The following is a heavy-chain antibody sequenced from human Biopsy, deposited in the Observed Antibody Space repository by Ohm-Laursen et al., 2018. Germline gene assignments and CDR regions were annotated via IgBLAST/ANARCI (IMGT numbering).Heavy chain of an antibody. J-gene: IGHJ6*02. V-gene: IGHV4-59*02. Sequence: GTLSLTCTVSGDSVTKYYWSWIRQPPGKGLEWIGHIYYSVMTNYNPSLQSRVSISVDTSRNQVSLTLSSVTAADTAVYYCARDSGILNYGNFKYNHYYDMDVWGQGTKVTVSS. D-gene: IGHD4-11*01. CDR3: ARDSGILNYGNFKYNHYYDMDV. CDR2: IYYSVMT. CDR1: GDSVTKYY.